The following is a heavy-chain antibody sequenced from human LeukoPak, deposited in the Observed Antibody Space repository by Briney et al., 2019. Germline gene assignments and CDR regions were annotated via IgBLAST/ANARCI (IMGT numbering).Heavy chain of an antibody. J-gene: IGHJ4*02. CDR3: ARPSLNTGSYFDY. Sequence: PGGSLRLSCAASGFTFSSYEMNWVRQAPGKGLEWISYISSSGSTIKYADSVKGRFTISRDNAKNSLNLQMNSLRAEDTAVYYCARPSLNTGSYFDYWGQGILVSVSS. CDR1: GFTFSSYE. D-gene: IGHD1-26*01. V-gene: IGHV3-48*03. CDR2: ISSSGSTI.